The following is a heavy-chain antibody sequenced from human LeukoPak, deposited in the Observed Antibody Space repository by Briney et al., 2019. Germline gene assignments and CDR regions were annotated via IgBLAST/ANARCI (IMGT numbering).Heavy chain of an antibody. D-gene: IGHD2-2*01. CDR1: GGSISSYY. Sequence: SETLSLTCTVSGGSISSYYWSWIRQPAGKGLEWIGRIYTSGSTNYNPSLKSRVTMSVGTSKNQFSLKLSSVTAADTAVYYCARDHCSSTSCRYNYYYYMDVWGKGTTVTVSS. CDR3: ARDHCSSTSCRYNYYYYMDV. J-gene: IGHJ6*03. V-gene: IGHV4-4*07. CDR2: IYTSGST.